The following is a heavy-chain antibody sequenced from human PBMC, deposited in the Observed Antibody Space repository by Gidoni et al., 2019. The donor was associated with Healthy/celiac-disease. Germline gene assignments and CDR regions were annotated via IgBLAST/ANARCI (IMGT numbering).Heavy chain of an antibody. Sequence: QVQLVESGGGVVQPGRSLRLSCAASGFTFSSYGMHWVRQAPGKGLGWVAVIWYDGSNKYYADSVKGRFTISRDNSKNTLYLQMNSLRAEDTAVYYCARDEGLVFAGAYGSGEDYWGQGTLVTVSS. CDR3: ARDEGLVFAGAYGSGEDY. J-gene: IGHJ4*02. CDR1: GFTFSSYG. D-gene: IGHD3-10*01. CDR2: IWYDGSNK. V-gene: IGHV3-33*01.